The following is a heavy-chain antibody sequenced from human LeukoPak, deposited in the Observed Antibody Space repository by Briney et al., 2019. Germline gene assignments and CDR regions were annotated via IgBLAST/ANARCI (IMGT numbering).Heavy chain of an antibody. CDR1: GFTFSSYE. CDR3: ASSVLVSRPYYFDY. D-gene: IGHD5/OR15-5a*01. J-gene: IGHJ4*02. V-gene: IGHV3-48*03. CDR2: ISSSGSTI. Sequence: PGGSLRLSCAASGFTFSSYEMNWVRQAPGKGLEWVSYISSSGSTIYYADSVKGRFTISRGNAKNSLYLQMNSLRAEDTAVYYCASSVLVSRPYYFDYWGQGTLVTVSS.